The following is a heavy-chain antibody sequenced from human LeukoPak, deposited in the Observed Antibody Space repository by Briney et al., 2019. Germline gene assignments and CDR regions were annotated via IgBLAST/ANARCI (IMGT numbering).Heavy chain of an antibody. CDR1: GFTFSSYA. J-gene: IGHJ4*02. Sequence: GGSLRLSCAASGFTFSSYAMSWVRQAPGKGLEWVSAISGSGGSTYYADSVKGRFTISRDNSKNTLYLQMNSLRAEDTAAYYCAKVQNYYDSSGYYYDYWGQGTLVTVSS. CDR3: AKVQNYYDSSGYYYDY. V-gene: IGHV3-23*01. CDR2: ISGSGGST. D-gene: IGHD3-22*01.